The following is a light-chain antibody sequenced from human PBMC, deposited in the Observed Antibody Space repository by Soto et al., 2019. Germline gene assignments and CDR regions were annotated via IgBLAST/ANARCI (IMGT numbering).Light chain of an antibody. CDR3: CSYAGSSTHV. J-gene: IGLJ1*01. Sequence: ALTQPASVSGSPGQSITISFTGTSSDVGSYNLVSWYQQHPGKAPKLMIYEGSKRPSGVSNRFSGSKSGNTASLTISGLQAEDEADYYCCSYAGSSTHVFGTGTKVTVL. CDR2: EGS. CDR1: SSDVGSYNL. V-gene: IGLV2-23*01.